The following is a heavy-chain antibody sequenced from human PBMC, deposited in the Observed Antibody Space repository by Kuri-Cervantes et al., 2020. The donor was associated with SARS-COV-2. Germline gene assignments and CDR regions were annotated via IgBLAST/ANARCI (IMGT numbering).Heavy chain of an antibody. Sequence: GESLKISCAASGFTFSSYGMHWVRQAPGKGLEWVAFIRYDGSNKYYADSVKGRFTISRDNSKNTLYLQMNSLKTEDTAVYYCITDPAEMFVVGTSAGLYWGRGTLVTVSS. CDR2: IRYDGSNK. CDR1: GFTFSSYG. V-gene: IGHV3-30*02. D-gene: IGHD2-21*02. J-gene: IGHJ4*02. CDR3: ITDPAEMFVVGTSAGLY.